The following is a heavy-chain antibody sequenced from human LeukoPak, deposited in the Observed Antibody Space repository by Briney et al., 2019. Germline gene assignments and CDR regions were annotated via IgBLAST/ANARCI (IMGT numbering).Heavy chain of an antibody. CDR2: INRSGST. V-gene: IGHV4-34*01. Sequence: SETLSLTCAVYGGSFSGYYWSWIRQPPGKGLEWIGEINRSGSTNYNPSLKSRVTISVDTSKNQFSLKLSSVTAADTAVYYCARVVSPYVGDYYYYMDVWGKGTTVTISS. D-gene: IGHD3-16*01. CDR1: GGSFSGYY. J-gene: IGHJ6*03. CDR3: ARVVSPYVGDYYYYMDV.